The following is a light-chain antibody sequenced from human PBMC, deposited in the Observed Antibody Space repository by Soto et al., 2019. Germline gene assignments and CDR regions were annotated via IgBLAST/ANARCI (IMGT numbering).Light chain of an antibody. J-gene: IGKJ1*01. CDR1: QSISNY. CDR3: LQSYSTPWT. CDR2: AAS. V-gene: IGKV1-39*01. Sequence: DIQMTQSPSSLSASVGDRFTITWRASQSISNYLNWYQQKPGKAPKILIYAASSLQSGVPSRFSGSGSGTDFTLTISSLQPEDFATYHCLQSYSTPWTFGQGTKVDIK.